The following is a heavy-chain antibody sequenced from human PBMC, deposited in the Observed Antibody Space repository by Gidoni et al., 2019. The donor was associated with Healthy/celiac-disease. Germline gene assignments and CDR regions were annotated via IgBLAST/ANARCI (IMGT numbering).Heavy chain of an antibody. J-gene: IGHJ4*02. CDR2: RSYDGSKK. D-gene: IGHD2-2*01. CDR3: ARAAFFEVVPAAMGY. Sequence: QVQLVESGGGVVQPGRSLRLSCAASGFTFSSYAMHWGSQAPGKGLEWVAVRSYDGSKKYYADSVKGRFTISRDNSKNTLYLQMNSLRAEDTAVYYCARAAFFEVVPAAMGYWGQGTLVTVSS. CDR1: GFTFSSYA. V-gene: IGHV3-30*04.